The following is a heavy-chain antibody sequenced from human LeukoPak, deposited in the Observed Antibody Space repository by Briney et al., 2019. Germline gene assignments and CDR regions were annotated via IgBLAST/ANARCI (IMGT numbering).Heavy chain of an antibody. CDR2: IYSDGGT. V-gene: IGHV3-23*03. CDR3: ARDQGLTIPAGDAFDI. Sequence: GGSLRLSCAASGFIVSSSYMSWVRQAPGQGLEWVSVIYSDGGTSFAGNTYYADSVEGRFTVSRDNSKNTLYLQMNSLITEDTAVYYCARDQGLTIPAGDAFDIWGQGTMVTVSS. J-gene: IGHJ3*02. CDR1: GFIVSSSY. D-gene: IGHD3-3*01.